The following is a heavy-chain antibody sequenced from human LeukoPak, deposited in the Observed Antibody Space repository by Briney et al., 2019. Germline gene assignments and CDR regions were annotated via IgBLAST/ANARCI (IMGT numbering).Heavy chain of an antibody. CDR2: INPSGGST. CDR3: ARDPRGKDIVVVPAAPGMDY. D-gene: IGHD2-2*01. V-gene: IGHV1-46*01. CDR1: GYTFTSYY. J-gene: IGHJ4*02. Sequence: ASVKVSCKASGYTFTSYYMHWVRQAPGQGLEWMGIINPSGGSTSYAQKFQGRVTVTRDTSTSTVYMELSSLRSEDTAVYYCARDPRGKDIVVVPAAPGMDYWGQGTPVTVSS.